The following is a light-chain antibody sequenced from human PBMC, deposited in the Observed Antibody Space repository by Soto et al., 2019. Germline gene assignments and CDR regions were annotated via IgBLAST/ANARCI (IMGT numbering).Light chain of an antibody. J-gene: IGKJ1*01. Sequence: EIVLTQSPDPLSLSPGERATLSCRSSQSVRSERLAWYQQKRGQAPRLVIFDASFRASGIPERFRGSGSGTDFTLTITRLEPEDVAVYYCQQYGSSLWTFGQGTKVDIK. CDR2: DAS. V-gene: IGKV3-20*01. CDR3: QQYGSSLWT. CDR1: QSVRSER.